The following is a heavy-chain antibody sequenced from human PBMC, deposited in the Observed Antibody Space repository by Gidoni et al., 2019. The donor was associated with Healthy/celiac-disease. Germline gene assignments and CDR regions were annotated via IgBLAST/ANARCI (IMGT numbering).Heavy chain of an antibody. Sequence: QVQLVESGGGVVQPGRSLRLSCAAPGFTFSSYAMHWVRQAPGKRLEWVAVISYDGSNKYYADSVKGRFTISRDNSKNTLYLQMNSLRAEDTAVYYCARDSGDIVVVVAATHGAFDIWGQGTMVTVSS. CDR1: GFTFSSYA. D-gene: IGHD2-15*01. CDR2: ISYDGSNK. CDR3: ARDSGDIVVVVAATHGAFDI. J-gene: IGHJ3*02. V-gene: IGHV3-30*04.